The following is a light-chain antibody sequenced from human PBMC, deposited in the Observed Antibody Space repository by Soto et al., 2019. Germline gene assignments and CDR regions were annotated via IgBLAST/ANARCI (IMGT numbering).Light chain of an antibody. V-gene: IGKV3-11*01. CDR2: DAS. Sequence: EIVLTQSPATLSLSPGERATLSCRASQSVDNYLAWYQQKPGQAPRLLIYDASNRATGIPARFSGSGSRTDFTLTISNLEPEDFAVYYCQHRINWPLTFGGGTKVEIK. CDR1: QSVDNY. J-gene: IGKJ4*01. CDR3: QHRINWPLT.